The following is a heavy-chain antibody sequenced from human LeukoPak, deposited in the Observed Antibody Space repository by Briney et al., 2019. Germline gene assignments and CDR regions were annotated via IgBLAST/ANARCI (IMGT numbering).Heavy chain of an antibody. V-gene: IGHV1-2*02. CDR1: GYTFTGHY. CDR3: ARPYYDILAGPTYFDY. D-gene: IGHD3-9*01. CDR2: IDPNSGDT. J-gene: IGHJ4*02. Sequence: ASVKVSCKTSGYTFTGHYMHWVRQAPGQGLEWMGWIDPNSGDTNYAQKFQGRVTMTRDTSISTAYMELSRLRSDDTAVYYCARPYYDILAGPTYFDYWGQGTPVTVSS.